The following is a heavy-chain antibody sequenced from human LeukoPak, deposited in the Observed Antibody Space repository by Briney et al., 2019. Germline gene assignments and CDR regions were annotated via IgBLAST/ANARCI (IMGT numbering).Heavy chain of an antibody. CDR3: AKSRPDYVNYYGMDV. CDR2: LSGSGGTT. CDR1: GFTFSSYA. Sequence: PGGSLRLSCAASGFTFSSYAMNWVRQAPGKGLEWVSALSGSGGTTYYADSVKGRFTVSRDNSKNTLYLQMSGLRVEDTAVYYCAKSRPDYVNYYGMDVWGQGTTVTVS. J-gene: IGHJ6*02. V-gene: IGHV3-23*01. D-gene: IGHD4-17*01.